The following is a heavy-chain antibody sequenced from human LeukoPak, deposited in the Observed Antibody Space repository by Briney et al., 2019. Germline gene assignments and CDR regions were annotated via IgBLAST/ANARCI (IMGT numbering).Heavy chain of an antibody. CDR2: INPNSGDT. J-gene: IGHJ4*02. Sequence: ASVKVSCKASGYTFTAYYIHWVRQAPGQGLEWMGWINPNSGDTNYARKFQGRVTMTRDTSITTAYLELSSLRSDDTAVYYCAREAGTTAWGDYWGQGILVTVSS. CDR1: GYTFTAYY. D-gene: IGHD1-7*01. CDR3: AREAGTTAWGDY. V-gene: IGHV1-2*02.